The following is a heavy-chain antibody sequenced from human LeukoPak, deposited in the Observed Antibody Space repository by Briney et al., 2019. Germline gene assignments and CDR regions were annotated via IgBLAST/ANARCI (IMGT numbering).Heavy chain of an antibody. J-gene: IGHJ4*02. CDR2: IYYSGST. CDR1: GGSISSGGYS. Sequence: SETLSLTCAVSGGSISSGGYSWSWIRQPPGKGLEWIGYIYYSGSTYYNPSLKSRVTISVDTSKNQFSLKLSSVTAADTAVYYCARERTSYFDYWGQGTLVTVSS. CDR3: ARERTSYFDY. V-gene: IGHV4-30-4*07.